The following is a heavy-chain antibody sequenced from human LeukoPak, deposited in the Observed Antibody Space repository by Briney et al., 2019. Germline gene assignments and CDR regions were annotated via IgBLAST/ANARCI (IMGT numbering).Heavy chain of an antibody. D-gene: IGHD2-8*01. V-gene: IGHV3-53*01. J-gene: IGHJ4*02. Sequence: GGSLRLSCAASGFTVSGNYMSWVRQAPGKGLEWVSVIYSGGSTYYADSVKGRFTISRDNSKNTLYLQMNSLRAEDTAVYYCARGDGGETTNGGYYFNYWGQGTLVTVSS. CDR3: ARGDGGETTNGGYYFNY. CDR1: GFTVSGNY. CDR2: IYSGGST.